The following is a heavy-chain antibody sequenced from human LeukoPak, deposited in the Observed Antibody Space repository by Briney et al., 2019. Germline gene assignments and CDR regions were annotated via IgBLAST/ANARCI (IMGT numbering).Heavy chain of an antibody. V-gene: IGHV1-8*03. CDR3: ARGSSNPYSYEI. J-gene: IGHJ3*02. CDR2: MNPNSGNT. D-gene: IGHD5-18*01. CDR1: GYTFTSYD. Sequence: GASVKVSCKASGYTFTSYDINWVRQATGQGLEWMGWMNPNSGNTGYAQKFQGRVTITRNTSISTAYMELSSLRSEDTAVYYCARGSSNPYSYEIWGQGTMVTVSS.